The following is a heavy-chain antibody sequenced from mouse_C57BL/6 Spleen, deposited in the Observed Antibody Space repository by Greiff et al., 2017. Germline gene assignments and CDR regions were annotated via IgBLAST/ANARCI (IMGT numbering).Heavy chain of an antibody. CDR3: ASMDY. J-gene: IGHJ4*01. CDR2: ISSGGSYT. CDR1: GFTFSSYG. Sequence: VQLKESGGDLVKPGGSLKLSCAASGFTFSSYGMSWVRQTPDKRLEWVATISSGGSYTYYPDSVKGRFTISRDNAKNTLYLQMSSLKSEDTAMYYCASMDYWGQGTSVTVSS. V-gene: IGHV5-6*01.